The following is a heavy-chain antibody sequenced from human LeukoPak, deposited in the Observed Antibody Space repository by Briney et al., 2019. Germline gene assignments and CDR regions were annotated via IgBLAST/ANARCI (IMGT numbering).Heavy chain of an antibody. CDR3: ARAGEMATISGNYFDY. CDR2: ISYDGSNK. J-gene: IGHJ4*02. D-gene: IGHD5-24*01. Sequence: PGGSLRLSCAASGFTFSSYAMHWVRQAPGKGLEGVAVISYDGSNKYYADSVKGRFTISRDNSKNTLYLQMNSLRAEDTAVYYCARAGEMATISGNYFDYWGQGTLVTVSS. V-gene: IGHV3-30*04. CDR1: GFTFSSYA.